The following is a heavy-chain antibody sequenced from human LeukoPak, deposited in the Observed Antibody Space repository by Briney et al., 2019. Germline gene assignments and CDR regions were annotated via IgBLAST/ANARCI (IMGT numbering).Heavy chain of an antibody. V-gene: IGHV1-46*01. Sequence: ASVKVSCKATGYTFINYYMHWVRQAPGQGLEWMGMINPSGGSTYYAQKFQGRVTMTRDTSTSTVYMELSSLRSEGTAVYYCARDLSQSCSNGVCYTFDYWGQGTLVTVSS. D-gene: IGHD2-8*01. CDR3: ARDLSQSCSNGVCYTFDY. CDR1: GYTFINYY. J-gene: IGHJ4*02. CDR2: INPSGGST.